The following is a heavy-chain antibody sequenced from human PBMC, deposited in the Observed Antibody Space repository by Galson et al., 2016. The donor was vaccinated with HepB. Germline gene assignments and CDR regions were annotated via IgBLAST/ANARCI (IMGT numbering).Heavy chain of an antibody. CDR3: ARDRTSRAALDY. J-gene: IGHJ4*02. CDR2: ISSGGRDT. D-gene: IGHD6-25*01. V-gene: IGHV3-11*06. Sequence: PGKGLEYVSHISSGGRDTNYADSVKGRFTISRDNAKKSLYLQMNSLRAEDTAVYYCARDRTSRAALDYWGQGTLVTVSS.